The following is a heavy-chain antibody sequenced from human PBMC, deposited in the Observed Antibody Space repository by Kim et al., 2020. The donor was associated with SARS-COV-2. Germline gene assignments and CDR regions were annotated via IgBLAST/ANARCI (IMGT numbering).Heavy chain of an antibody. CDR3: AKVKEGGGWRNYWYFDL. Sequence: GGSLRLSCAASGFTFSSYGMHWVRQAPGKGLEWVAVISYDGSNKYYADSVKGRFTISRDNSKNTLYLQMNSLRAEDTAVYYCAKVKEGGGWRNYWYFDLWGRGTLVTVSS. CDR1: GFTFSSYG. CDR2: ISYDGSNK. J-gene: IGHJ2*01. D-gene: IGHD6-19*01. V-gene: IGHV3-30*18.